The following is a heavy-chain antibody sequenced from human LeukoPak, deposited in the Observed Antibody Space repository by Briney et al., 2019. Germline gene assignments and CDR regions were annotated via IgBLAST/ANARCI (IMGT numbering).Heavy chain of an antibody. D-gene: IGHD5-24*01. CDR2: IGSSGGST. CDR1: GFNFITAA. CDR3: VKDIQLST. Sequence: PGGSLRLSCAASGFNFITAAMTWVRQAPGKGLEWVSLIGSSGGSTYYADSVKGRFTISRDNFNHTLSLQMNSQRVEHTAIYYCVKDIQLSTWGLGTMVTVSS. J-gene: IGHJ3*01. V-gene: IGHV3-23*01.